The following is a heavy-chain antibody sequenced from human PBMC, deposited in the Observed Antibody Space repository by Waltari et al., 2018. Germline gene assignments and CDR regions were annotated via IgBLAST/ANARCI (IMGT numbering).Heavy chain of an antibody. D-gene: IGHD2-21*01. CDR3: AKDLGGTDWSHYFDS. CDR2: VYSVGSTT. CDR1: GFTFSDYA. J-gene: IGHJ4*02. Sequence: EVQLLESGGGLAQPGGSLRLSCADSGFTFSDYAMSWVRQVPGKGLDWVSVVYSVGSTTYYSDSVKGRFTISRDDSKNTMFLQMNSLRAEDTAIYYCAKDLGGTDWSHYFDSWGQGTLIAVSS. V-gene: IGHV3-23*03.